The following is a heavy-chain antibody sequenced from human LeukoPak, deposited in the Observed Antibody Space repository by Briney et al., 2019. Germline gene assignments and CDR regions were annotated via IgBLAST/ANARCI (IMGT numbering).Heavy chain of an antibody. CDR1: GFTFDDYG. Sequence: PGGSLRLSCAASGFTFDDYGMSWVRQGPGKGLEWVSGINWNGGRTGYADSVKGRFTISRDNAKTSLYLQMNSLRAEDTAGYYCARRAGSYSHSYDYWGQGTLVTVSS. J-gene: IGHJ4*02. V-gene: IGHV3-20*04. CDR2: INWNGGRT. D-gene: IGHD2-15*01. CDR3: ARRAGSYSHSYDY.